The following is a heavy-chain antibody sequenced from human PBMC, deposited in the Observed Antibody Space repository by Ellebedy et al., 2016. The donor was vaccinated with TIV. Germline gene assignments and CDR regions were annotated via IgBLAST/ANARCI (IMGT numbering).Heavy chain of an antibody. D-gene: IGHD5-12*01. CDR1: GFTFSSYA. J-gene: IGHJ5*02. Sequence: GESLKISCAASGFTFSSYALHWARQAPGKGLEYVSSIRSNGGSTYYANSVKGRFTISRDNSKNTLYLQMGSLRVDDMAVYYCARDRLGGYGFDPWGQGTLVTVSS. CDR3: ARDRLGGYGFDP. CDR2: IRSNGGST. V-gene: IGHV3-64*01.